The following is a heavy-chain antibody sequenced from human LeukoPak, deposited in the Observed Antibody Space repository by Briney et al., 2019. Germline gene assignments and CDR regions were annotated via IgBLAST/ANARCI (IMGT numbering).Heavy chain of an antibody. Sequence: PSETLSLTCAVYGGSFSGYYWSWIRQPPGKGLEWIGEINHSGSTNYNPSLKSRVTISVDTSKNQFSLKLSSVTAGDTAVYYCARGHGAARPRYYYYYMDVWGKGTTVTVSS. V-gene: IGHV4-34*01. D-gene: IGHD6-6*01. CDR1: GGSFSGYY. CDR3: ARGHGAARPRYYYYYMDV. J-gene: IGHJ6*03. CDR2: INHSGST.